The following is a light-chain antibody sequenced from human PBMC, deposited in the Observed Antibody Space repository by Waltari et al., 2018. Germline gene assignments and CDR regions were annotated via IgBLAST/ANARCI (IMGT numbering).Light chain of an antibody. V-gene: IGKV3-20*01. CDR2: DTS. Sequence: EIVLTQSPGTLSLSPGDRATLSCRASQSVKSNELAWYQQKPGQAPRLLIYDTSTRATGIPDRFSGSWSGTDFILTISRLEAEDFVLYYCQQYGTPLTFGGGTKVEIK. CDR1: QSVKSNE. CDR3: QQYGTPLT. J-gene: IGKJ4*01.